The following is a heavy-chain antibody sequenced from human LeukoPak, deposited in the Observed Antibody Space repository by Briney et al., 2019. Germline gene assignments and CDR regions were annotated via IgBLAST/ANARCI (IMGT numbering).Heavy chain of an antibody. CDR2: INPSGDNT. Sequence: ASVKVSCKASGYTFTNYYMHWVRQAPGQGLEWMGIINPSGDNTWYAQKFQGRVTMTRDMSTSTDYMELSSLRSEDTVVYYCARDNSVGDTAWWFDPWGQGTLVTVSS. D-gene: IGHD1-26*01. CDR1: GYTFTNYY. CDR3: ARDNSVGDTAWWFDP. V-gene: IGHV1-46*01. J-gene: IGHJ5*02.